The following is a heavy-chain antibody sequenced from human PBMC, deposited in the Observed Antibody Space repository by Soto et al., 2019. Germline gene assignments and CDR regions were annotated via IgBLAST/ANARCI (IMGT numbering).Heavy chain of an antibody. CDR2: IYYSGST. CDR3: ARAGDCTNGVCFDY. V-gene: IGHV4-39*01. Sequence: SETLSLTCTVSGGSISSSSYYWGWIRQPPGKGLEWLGSIYYSGSTYYNPSLKSRVTISVDTSKNQFSLKLSSVTAADTAVYYCARAGDCTNGVCFDYWGQGTLVTVSS. J-gene: IGHJ4*02. CDR1: GGSISSSSYY. D-gene: IGHD2-8*01.